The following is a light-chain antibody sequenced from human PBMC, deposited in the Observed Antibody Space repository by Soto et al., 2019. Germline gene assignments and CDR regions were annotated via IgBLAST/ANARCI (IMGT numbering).Light chain of an antibody. CDR1: QAISSY. V-gene: IGKV1-9*01. CDR3: QQLNSFPIT. J-gene: IGKJ5*01. Sequence: DIQLTQAPSFLSASAGDRGSITCRASQAISSYLAWYQQKPGRAPKLLIYAASTLQSGVPSRFSGSGSGTEFTLTITSLQPEDFATYYCQQLNSFPITFGQGTRLEIK. CDR2: AAS.